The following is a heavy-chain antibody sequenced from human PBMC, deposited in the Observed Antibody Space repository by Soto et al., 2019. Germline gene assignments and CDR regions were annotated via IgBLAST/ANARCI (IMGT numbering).Heavy chain of an antibody. CDR2: IYYSEST. CDR3: ARRVAAAGTWWFDP. Sequence: SETLSLTCTVSGGSISSSSYYWSWIRQPPGKGLEWIGYIYYSESTNYNPSLKSRVTISVDTSKNQFSLKLSSVTAADTAVYYCARRVAAAGTWWFDPWGQGTLVTVSS. J-gene: IGHJ5*02. D-gene: IGHD6-13*01. CDR1: GGSISSSSYY. V-gene: IGHV4-61*05.